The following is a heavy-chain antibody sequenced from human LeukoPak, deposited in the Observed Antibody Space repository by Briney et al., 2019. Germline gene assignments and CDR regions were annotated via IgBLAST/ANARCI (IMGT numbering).Heavy chain of an antibody. Sequence: GGSLRLSCAASGFTFSSYGMHWVRQAPGKGLEWVAFIRYDGSNKYYAASVKGRFTISRDSAKNALYLQMNSLRAEDTAVYYCARVAMIVAKPYDNWGQGTLVTVSS. CDR1: GFTFSSYG. V-gene: IGHV3-30*02. CDR3: ARVAMIVAKPYDN. CDR2: IRYDGSNK. J-gene: IGHJ4*02. D-gene: IGHD3-22*01.